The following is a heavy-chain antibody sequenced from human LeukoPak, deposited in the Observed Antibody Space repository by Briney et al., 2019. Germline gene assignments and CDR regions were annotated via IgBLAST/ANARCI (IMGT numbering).Heavy chain of an antibody. J-gene: IGHJ4*02. CDR2: ISYDGSNK. V-gene: IGHV3-30*04. D-gene: IGHD3-10*01. CDR1: GFTFSSYA. CDR3: ARAGSYYGSGSYCDY. Sequence: GGSLRLSCAASGFTFSSYAMHWVRQAPGKGLEWVAVISYDGSNKYHADSVKGRFTISRDNSKNTLYLQMNSLRAEDTAVYYCARAGSYYGSGSYCDYWGQGTLVTVSS.